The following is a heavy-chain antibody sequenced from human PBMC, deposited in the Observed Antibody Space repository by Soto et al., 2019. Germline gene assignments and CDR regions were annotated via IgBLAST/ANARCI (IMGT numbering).Heavy chain of an antibody. V-gene: IGHV3-43*01. D-gene: IGHD6-13*01. CDR1: GFPFDDYT. CDR2: ISWDGGST. J-gene: IGHJ6*03. Sequence: GGSLRLSCAASGFPFDDYTMHWVRQAPGKGLEWVSLISWDGGSTYYADSVKGRFTISRDNAKNSLYLQMNSLRAEDTALYYCAKSLAAAAYYYYYMDVWGKGTTVTVSS. CDR3: AKSLAAAAYYYYYMDV.